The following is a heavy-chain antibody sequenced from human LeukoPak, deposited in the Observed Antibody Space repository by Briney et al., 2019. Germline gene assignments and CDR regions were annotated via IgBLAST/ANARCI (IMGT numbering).Heavy chain of an antibody. D-gene: IGHD2-2*01. CDR1: HYSISSGYH. J-gene: IGHJ3*02. Sequence: PSETLSLTCTVSHYSISSGYHWGRIRQPPGKGLEWIGNIYRSGSTYYNPSLKSRVTISVDTSKNQFSLKVNSVTAADTAVYYCATSTGYCSSTSCYGEVVAFDIWGQGTMVTVSS. V-gene: IGHV4-38-2*02. CDR3: ATSTGYCSSTSCYGEVVAFDI. CDR2: IYRSGST.